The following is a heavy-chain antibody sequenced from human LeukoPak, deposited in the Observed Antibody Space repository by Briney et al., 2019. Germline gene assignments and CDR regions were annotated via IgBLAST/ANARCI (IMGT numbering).Heavy chain of an antibody. D-gene: IGHD1-1*01. CDR1: GYSFTSYW. CDR2: IYPGDSDT. V-gene: IGHV5-51*01. CDR3: ARHRSRVQSCDY. J-gene: IGHJ4*02. Sequence: GESLQISCKGSGYSFTSYWIGWVRQMPGKGLEWMGLIYPGDSDTRDSPSFQGQVTISADYSISTAYLQWSSLKDSDTAMYYCARHRSRVQSCDYWGQGALVTVSS.